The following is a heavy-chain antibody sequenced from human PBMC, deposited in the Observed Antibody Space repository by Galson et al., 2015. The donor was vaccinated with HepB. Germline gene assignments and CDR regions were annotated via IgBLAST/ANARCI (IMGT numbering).Heavy chain of an antibody. D-gene: IGHD3-9*01. CDR1: GFTFSHYG. Sequence: SLRLSCAASGFTFSHYGMHWVRQAPGKGLEWVTVVSYDGNLDHYAESVKGRFTISRDNSRNTLYLQMNSLRAEDTAVYFCAKGYDSTGYYSFDSWGQGTLVTVSA. CDR3: AKGYDSTGYYSFDS. CDR2: VSYDGNLD. V-gene: IGHV3-30*18. J-gene: IGHJ4*02.